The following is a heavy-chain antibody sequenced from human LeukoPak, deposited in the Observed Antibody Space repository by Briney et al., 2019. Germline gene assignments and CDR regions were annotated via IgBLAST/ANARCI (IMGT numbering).Heavy chain of an antibody. CDR3: ARARHYGDFDY. Sequence: PSETLSLTCTVSGGSVSSGSYYWSWIRQPPGKGLEWIGYIYYSGSTNYNPSLKSRVTISVDTSKNQFSLKLSSVTAADTAVYYCARARHYGDFDYWGQGTLVTVSS. CDR2: IYYSGST. D-gene: IGHD4-17*01. CDR1: GGSVSSGSYY. J-gene: IGHJ4*02. V-gene: IGHV4-61*01.